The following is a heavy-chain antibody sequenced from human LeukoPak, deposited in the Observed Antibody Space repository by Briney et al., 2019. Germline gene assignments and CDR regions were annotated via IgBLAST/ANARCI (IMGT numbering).Heavy chain of an antibody. Sequence: SQTLSLTCTVSGGSISSGGYYWSWIRQPPGKGLEWIGYIYHSGSTYYNPSLKSRVTISVDRSKNQFSLKLRSVTAADTAVYYCAKHYGSGSNDFDIWGQGTMVTVS. CDR1: GGSISSGGYY. CDR2: IYHSGST. J-gene: IGHJ3*02. V-gene: IGHV4-30-2*02. D-gene: IGHD3-10*01. CDR3: AKHYGSGSNDFDI.